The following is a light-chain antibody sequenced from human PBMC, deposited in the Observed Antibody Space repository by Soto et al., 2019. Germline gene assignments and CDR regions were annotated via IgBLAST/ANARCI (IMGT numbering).Light chain of an antibody. V-gene: IGKV1-39*01. CDR3: KESNSTRGN. J-gene: IGKJ2*02. Sequence: DIQMTQSPSSLSASVGDRVTITCRASQSISRYLNWYQQKPGKAPKLLIYAASSLQSGVPSRFSGSGSGTDFNLTISSLYPEAFQTYVGKESNSTRGNFGLGTKVEIK. CDR2: AAS. CDR1: QSISRY.